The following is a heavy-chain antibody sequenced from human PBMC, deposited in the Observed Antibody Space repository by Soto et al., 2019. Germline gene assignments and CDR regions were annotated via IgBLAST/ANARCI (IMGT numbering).Heavy chain of an antibody. Sequence: QVTLKESGPVLVKPTETLTLTCTVSGISLSNARIGVSWIRQPPGKALEWLPHIFSNDEKSYSTSLKSRLTNSKDTSKSQVVLTMTNTDPVHTATYYCARLRHRAEVDAKLAYCGGDCSPPDHWGQASLLTVSS. CDR2: IFSNDEK. D-gene: IGHD2-21*02. J-gene: IGHJ4*02. V-gene: IGHV2-26*01. CDR3: ARLRHRAEVDAKLAYCGGDCSPPDH. CDR1: GISLSNARIG.